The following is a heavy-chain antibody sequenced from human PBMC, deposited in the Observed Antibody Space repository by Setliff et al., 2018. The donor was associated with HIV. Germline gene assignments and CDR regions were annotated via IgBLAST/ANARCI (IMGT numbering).Heavy chain of an antibody. V-gene: IGHV4-34*01. CDR3: ARGPIRYSSGVRWFLGVESWYSGIDY. J-gene: IGHJ4*02. CDR1: GGSFSGYY. Sequence: SETLSLTCAVYGGSFSGYYWTWIRQCPGKGLEWIGEINDSGTTNYNPSLESRVTMLIDMSKNQLSLKLSSVTAADTAVYFCARGPIRYSSGVRWFLGVESWYSGIDYWGQGTRVTVSS. CDR2: INDSGTT. D-gene: IGHD2-15*01.